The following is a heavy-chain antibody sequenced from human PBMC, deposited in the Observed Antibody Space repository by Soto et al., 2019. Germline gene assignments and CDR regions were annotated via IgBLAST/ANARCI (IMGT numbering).Heavy chain of an antibody. V-gene: IGHV3-48*02. J-gene: IGHJ4*02. CDR1: GFTFSNYG. CDR3: ARGGAARPDY. D-gene: IGHD6-6*01. CDR2: ISSNSATR. Sequence: EVQLVESGGGLVQPGGSLRLSCAASGFTFSNYGMKWVRQAPGKGLAWVSYISSNSATRQYADSVKGRFTISRDKAKNSLYLQMNSLRDEDTAVYYCARGGAARPDYWGQGTLVTVSS.